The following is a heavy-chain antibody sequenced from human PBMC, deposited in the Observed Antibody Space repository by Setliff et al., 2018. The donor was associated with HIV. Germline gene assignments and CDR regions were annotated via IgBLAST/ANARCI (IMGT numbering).Heavy chain of an antibody. CDR1: GYTFTSYA. V-gene: IGHV1-3*01. Sequence: ASVKVSCKASGYTFTSYAMHWVRQAPGQRLEWMGWINAGNGNTKYSQKFQGRITVTGDSSASTAYMELSTMTSEDTAIYYCAKEAFTSGWSHYDNWGHGTLVTVSS. D-gene: IGHD2-2*01. J-gene: IGHJ4*01. CDR3: AKEAFTSGWSHYDN. CDR2: INAGNGNT.